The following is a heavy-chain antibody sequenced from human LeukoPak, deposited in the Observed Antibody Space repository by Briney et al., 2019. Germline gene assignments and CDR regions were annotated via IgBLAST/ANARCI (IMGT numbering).Heavy chain of an antibody. CDR3: ARGFCSTTSCPGWAYYYGMDV. CDR1: GFTFSSYA. J-gene: IGHJ6*04. V-gene: IGHV3-30*04. CDR2: ISYDGSNK. Sequence: PGRSLRLSCAASGFTFSSYAMHWVRQAPGKGLEWVAVISYDGSNKYHADSVEGRFTISRDNSKNTLYLQVNSLSAEDTAVYYCARGFCSTTSCPGWAYYYGMDVWGKGTTVTVSS. D-gene: IGHD2-2*01.